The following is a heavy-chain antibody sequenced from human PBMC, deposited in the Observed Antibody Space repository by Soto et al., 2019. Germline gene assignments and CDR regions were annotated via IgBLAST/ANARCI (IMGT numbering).Heavy chain of an antibody. Sequence: WGSLRLSCSASGFTFSSYAMHWFRQAPGKGLEWVAVISYDGSNKYYADSVKGRFTISRDNSKNTLYLQMNSLRAEDTAVYYCARDPEGKYDFWSGYYPYYYYGMDVWGQGTTVTVSS. D-gene: IGHD3-3*01. V-gene: IGHV3-30-3*01. CDR1: GFTFSSYA. J-gene: IGHJ6*02. CDR2: ISYDGSNK. CDR3: ARDPEGKYDFWSGYYPYYYYGMDV.